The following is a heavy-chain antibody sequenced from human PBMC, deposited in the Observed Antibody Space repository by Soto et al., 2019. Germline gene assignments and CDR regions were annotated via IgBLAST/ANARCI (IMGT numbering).Heavy chain of an antibody. CDR3: ARDLFEYCGGDCYPDY. Sequence: GASVNVSCKASGYTFTSYGISWVRQAPGQGLEWMGWISAYNGNTNYAQKLQGRVTMTTDTSTSTAYMELRSLRSDDTAVYYCARDLFEYCGGDCYPDYWGQGTLVTVSS. V-gene: IGHV1-18*04. CDR2: ISAYNGNT. D-gene: IGHD2-21*02. CDR1: GYTFTSYG. J-gene: IGHJ4*02.